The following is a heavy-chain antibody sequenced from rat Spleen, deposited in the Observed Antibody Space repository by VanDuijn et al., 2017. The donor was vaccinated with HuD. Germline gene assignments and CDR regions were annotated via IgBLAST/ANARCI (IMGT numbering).Heavy chain of an antibody. D-gene: IGHD4-3*01. CDR2: IWAGGST. V-gene: IGHV2-72*01. CDR1: GFSLTSNG. CDR3: ARPHNSGYYFDY. J-gene: IGHJ2*01. Sequence: QVQLKESGPGLMQPSETLSLTCTVSGFSLTSNGVGWVRQPLGKGLVWMGTIWAGGSTNYNSAVQSRLSISRDTSKSQVFLKMNSLQPEDTGTYYCARPHNSGYYFDYWGQGVMVTVSS.